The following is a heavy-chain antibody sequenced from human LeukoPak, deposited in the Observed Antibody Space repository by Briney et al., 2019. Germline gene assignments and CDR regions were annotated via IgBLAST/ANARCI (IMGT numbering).Heavy chain of an antibody. CDR2: ISAYNGNT. D-gene: IGHD4/OR15-4a*01. CDR1: GYTFTSYG. V-gene: IGHV1-18*01. Sequence: GASVKVSCKASGYTFTSYGISWVRQAPGQGLEWMGWISAYNGNTNYAQKPQGRVTMTTDTSTSTAYMELRSLRSDDTAVYYCARDKAGAEDDDAFDIWGQGTMVTVSS. CDR3: ARDKAGAEDDDAFDI. J-gene: IGHJ3*02.